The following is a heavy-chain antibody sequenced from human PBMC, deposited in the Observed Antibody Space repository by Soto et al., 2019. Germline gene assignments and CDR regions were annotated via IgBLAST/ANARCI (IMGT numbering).Heavy chain of an antibody. V-gene: IGHV1-46*01. CDR3: ARDRCEPTSCYECDY. CDR2: INPSGGRT. D-gene: IGHD2-2*01. CDR1: GYTFTSYY. Sequence: ASVKLSFKASGYTFTSYYMHGVRQAPGQGLEWMGIINPSGGRTRFAQKFQGRVTLTRDTSTSTVYMELSSLRSDDTAVYYCARDRCEPTSCYECDYWGQGPVAPVSS. J-gene: IGHJ4*02.